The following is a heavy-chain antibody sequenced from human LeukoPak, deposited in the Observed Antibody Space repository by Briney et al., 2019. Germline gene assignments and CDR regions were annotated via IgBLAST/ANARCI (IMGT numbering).Heavy chain of an antibody. V-gene: IGHV4-34*01. Sequence: SETLSLTCIVYGGSFSGYYWSWVRQPPGKGLEWIGEINHSGSTNYNPSLKSRVTISVDPSKNQFPLKLNSVTAADTAVYYCARRSDYWGQGTLVTVSS. CDR3: ARRSDY. CDR1: GGSFSGYY. J-gene: IGHJ4*02. CDR2: INHSGST. D-gene: IGHD1-26*01.